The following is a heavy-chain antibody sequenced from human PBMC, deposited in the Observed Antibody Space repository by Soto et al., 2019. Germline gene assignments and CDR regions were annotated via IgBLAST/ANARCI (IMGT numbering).Heavy chain of an antibody. D-gene: IGHD3-3*01. CDR2: ISSSSSTI. CDR3: ARASHRLRFLEWLSDFDY. J-gene: IGHJ4*02. CDR1: GFTFSSYS. Sequence: EVQLVESGGGLVQPGGSLRLSCAASGFTFSSYSMNWVRQAPGKGLEWVSYISSSSSTIYYADSVKGRFTISRDNAKNSLYLQMNSLRDEDTAVYYFARASHRLRFLEWLSDFDYWGQGTLVTVSS. V-gene: IGHV3-48*02.